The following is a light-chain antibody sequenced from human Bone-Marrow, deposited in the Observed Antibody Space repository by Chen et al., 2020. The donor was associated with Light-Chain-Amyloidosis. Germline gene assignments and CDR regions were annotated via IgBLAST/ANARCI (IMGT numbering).Light chain of an antibody. CDR1: SSDIGAYNY. CDR3: SSYTDTNSVI. J-gene: IGLJ2*01. CDR2: EVS. V-gene: IGLV2-14*01. Sequence: QSALAQPASGSGSPGQSITISCTGTSSDIGAYNYVSWYQRLPGKAPKLIIYEVSHRPSGVSNRFSGSKSGNRASLTISGLQAEDEADYYCSSYTDTNSVIFGGGTELTVL.